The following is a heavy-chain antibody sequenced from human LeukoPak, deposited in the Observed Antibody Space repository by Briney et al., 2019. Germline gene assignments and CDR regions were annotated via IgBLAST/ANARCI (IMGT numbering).Heavy chain of an antibody. CDR2: INPNSGGT. V-gene: IGHV1-2*02. Sequence: ASVKVSCKASGYTFTGYYMHWVRQAPGQGLEWMGWINPNSGGTNYAQKFQGRVTMTRDTSISTAYMELSRLRSDDTAVYYCARDRDYYDLYYFDYWGQGTLVTVSP. D-gene: IGHD3-22*01. J-gene: IGHJ4*02. CDR3: ARDRDYYDLYYFDY. CDR1: GYTFTGYY.